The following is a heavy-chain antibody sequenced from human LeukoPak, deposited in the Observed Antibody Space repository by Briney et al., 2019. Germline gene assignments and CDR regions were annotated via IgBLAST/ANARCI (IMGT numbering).Heavy chain of an antibody. CDR1: GFTFSRSA. J-gene: IGHJ4*02. D-gene: IGHD3-10*01. CDR3: AKDKTLLWFGETYFDY. Sequence: GGSLRLSCAASGFTFSRSAMSWVRQAPGKGLEWVAFIRYDGSNKYYADSVKGRFTISRDNSKNTLYLQMNSLRAEDTAVYYCAKDKTLLWFGETYFDYWGQGTLVTVSS. V-gene: IGHV3-30*02. CDR2: IRYDGSNK.